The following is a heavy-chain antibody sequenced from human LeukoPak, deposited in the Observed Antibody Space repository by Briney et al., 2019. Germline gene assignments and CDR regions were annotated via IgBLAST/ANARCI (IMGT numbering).Heavy chain of an antibody. CDR3: ARARVLVHSHAYNWFDP. CDR2: IIPIFGTA. Sequence: ASVKVSCKASGGTFSSYAIIWVRQAPGQGLEWMGGIIPIFGTANYAQNFQGRVTITADKSTSTAYMELNSLRSEDTAVYYCARARVLVHSHAYNWFDPWGQGTLVTVSS. V-gene: IGHV1-69*06. CDR1: GGTFSSYA. D-gene: IGHD5-18*01. J-gene: IGHJ5*02.